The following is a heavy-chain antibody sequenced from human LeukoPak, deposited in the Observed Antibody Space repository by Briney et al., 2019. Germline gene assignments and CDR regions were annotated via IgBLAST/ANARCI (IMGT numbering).Heavy chain of an antibody. CDR3: ARPLVGDALDY. J-gene: IGHJ4*02. Sequence: PGGYLRLSCAASGFTFSRYGMHWVRQAPGKGLEWVAVIWYDGSNEYYADSVKGRLTIFRDNSKNTLHLQMNSLRAEDTAVYYCARPLVGDALDYWGEGTLVTPSS. CDR1: GFTFSRYG. CDR2: IWYDGSNE. D-gene: IGHD1-26*01. V-gene: IGHV3-33*01.